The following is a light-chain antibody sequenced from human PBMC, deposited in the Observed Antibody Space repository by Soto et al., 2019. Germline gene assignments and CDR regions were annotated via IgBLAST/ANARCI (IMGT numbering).Light chain of an antibody. J-gene: IGKJ1*01. V-gene: IGKV3-11*01. Sequence: EIVLTQSPATLSLSPGERATLSCRASQSVYTSLAWYQQKPGQAPRLLISGASNRATGISVRFSGSGSGTDFTLTISGLKPEDVAVYYCQHHSVWPTFGHRTKVEIK. CDR1: QSVYTS. CDR3: QHHSVWPT. CDR2: GAS.